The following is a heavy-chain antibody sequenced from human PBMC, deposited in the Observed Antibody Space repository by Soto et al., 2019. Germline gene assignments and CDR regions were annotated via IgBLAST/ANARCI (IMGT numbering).Heavy chain of an antibody. Sequence: ASVKVSCKASGYTFSNFGLSWVRQAPGQGLEWMGWISGYNGNTNSAERFQGRVTMTTDTSTSTAYMEVRSLTSDDTAVYYCARDKGYGFGWSSSSGMEVWGQGTTVSVSS. CDR3: ARDKGYGFGWSSSSGMEV. CDR2: ISGYNGNT. J-gene: IGHJ6*01. CDR1: GYTFSNFG. D-gene: IGHD5-18*01. V-gene: IGHV1-18*01.